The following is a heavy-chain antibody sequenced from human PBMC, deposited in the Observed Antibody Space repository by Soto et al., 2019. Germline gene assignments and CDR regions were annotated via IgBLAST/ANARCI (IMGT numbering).Heavy chain of an antibody. Sequence: PLETHPHTSTVSGGSSRSSSYCWGWIRKPPGKGLEWIGSIYYSGSTYYNPSLKSRVTISVDTSKNHFSLKLSSVTAADTAVYYCATQEVGGSYVYTFDPWGQGTLVTVSS. CDR2: IYYSGST. CDR1: GGSSRSSSYC. V-gene: IGHV4-39*02. D-gene: IGHD1-26*01. CDR3: ATQEVGGSYVYTFDP. J-gene: IGHJ5*02.